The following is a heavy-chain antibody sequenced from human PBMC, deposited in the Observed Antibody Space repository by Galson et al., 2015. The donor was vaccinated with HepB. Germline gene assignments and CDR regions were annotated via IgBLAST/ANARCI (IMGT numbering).Heavy chain of an antibody. D-gene: IGHD1-1*01. CDR3: ARAVLDVRNDYYFDY. J-gene: IGHJ4*02. CDR1: GFTFSSYD. Sequence: SLRLSCAASGFTFSSYDMNWVRQAPGKGLEWVSYISSSGSTIYYADSVKGRFTISRDNAKNSLYLQMNSLRAEDTAVYYCARAVLDVRNDYYFDYWGQGTLVTVSS. V-gene: IGHV3-48*03. CDR2: ISSSGSTI.